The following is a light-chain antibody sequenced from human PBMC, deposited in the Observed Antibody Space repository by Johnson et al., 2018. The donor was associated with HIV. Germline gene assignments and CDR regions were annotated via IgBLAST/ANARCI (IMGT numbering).Light chain of an antibody. CDR1: SSNIGNNY. V-gene: IGLV1-51*02. CDR2: ENN. CDR3: GTWDSSLSVYV. J-gene: IGLJ1*01. Sequence: QSVLTQPPSMSAAPGQQVTISCSGSSSNIGNNYVSWYQQLPGTAPKLLIYENNKRPSGIPDRFSGSKSGTSATLSITGLQTGDEADYYCGTWDSSLSVYVFGTGTKVTVL.